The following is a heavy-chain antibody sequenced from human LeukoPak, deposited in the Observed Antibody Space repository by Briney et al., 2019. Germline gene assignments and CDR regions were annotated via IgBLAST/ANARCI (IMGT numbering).Heavy chain of an antibody. J-gene: IGHJ4*02. CDR2: ISGSGGST. V-gene: IGHV3-23*01. CDR3: AKDLDLLRYFDWLSIDQFDY. CDR1: GFTFSSYA. Sequence: GGSLRLSCAASGFTFSSYAMSWVRQAPGKGLEWVSAISGSGGSTYYADSVKGRFTISRDNSKNTLYLQMNSLRAEDTAVYYCAKDLDLLRYFDWLSIDQFDYWGQGTLVTVSS. D-gene: IGHD3-9*01.